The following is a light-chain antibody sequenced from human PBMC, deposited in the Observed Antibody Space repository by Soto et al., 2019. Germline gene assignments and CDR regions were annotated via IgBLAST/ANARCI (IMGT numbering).Light chain of an antibody. CDR3: KSYAGSNTYV. CDR1: KNDIGVYDF. V-gene: IGLV2-8*01. CDR2: EVV. J-gene: IGLJ1*01. Sequence: QSVLTQPPSASGSPGESVTISCTGTKNDIGVYDFVSWYQHHPGKAPRLIIYEVVQRPSGVPDRFSGSKSGNTASLTVSGLQAADEADYSCKSYAGSNTYVFGSGKKVTV.